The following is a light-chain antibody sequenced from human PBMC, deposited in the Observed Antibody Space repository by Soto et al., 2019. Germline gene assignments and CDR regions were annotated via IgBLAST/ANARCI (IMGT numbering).Light chain of an antibody. CDR1: QSVSSF. CDR3: QQGSNWPPV. CDR2: DTS. V-gene: IGKV3-11*01. J-gene: IGKJ3*01. Sequence: EIVLTQSPATLSLSPGERATLSCRASQSVSSFLAWYQQKPGQAPRLLIYDTSNRATGIPARFSGSGSGTDFTLTISSLEPEDFAVYYCQQGSNWPPVFGPGTKVDIK.